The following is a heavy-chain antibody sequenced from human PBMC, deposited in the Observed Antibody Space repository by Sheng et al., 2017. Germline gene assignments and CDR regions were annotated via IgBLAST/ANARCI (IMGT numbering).Heavy chain of an antibody. Sequence: QVQLVESGGGVVQPGRSLRLSCAASGFTFSSCAMHWVRQAPGKGLEWVAVISYHGSDKYYADSVKGRFTISRDNSKNTLYLQMNSLRAEDAAMYYCARGTMLGGVDFYWFDPWGQGTLVTVSS. CDR2: ISYHGSDK. J-gene: IGHJ5*02. D-gene: IGHD3-10*01. CDR1: GFTFSSCA. CDR3: ARGTMLGGVDFYWFDP. V-gene: IGHV3-30*04.